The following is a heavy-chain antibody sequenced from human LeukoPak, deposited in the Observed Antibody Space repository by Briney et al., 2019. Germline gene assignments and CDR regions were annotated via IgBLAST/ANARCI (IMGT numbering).Heavy chain of an antibody. CDR1: GGSFSSTRSH. J-gene: IGHJ4*02. V-gene: IGHV4-39*07. D-gene: IGHD4-17*01. Sequence: SETLSLTCTVSGGSFSSTRSHWGWIRQPPGKGLQWIGTMYYSGSTYFNPSLKSRVTISVDTSKSQFSLKLTSVTAADTGVYYCARDRGGLYGDYVDYFDYWGQGTLVTVSS. CDR2: MYYSGST. CDR3: ARDRGGLYGDYVDYFDY.